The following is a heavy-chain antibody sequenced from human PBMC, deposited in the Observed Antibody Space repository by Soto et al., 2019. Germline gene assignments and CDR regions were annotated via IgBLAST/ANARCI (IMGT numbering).Heavy chain of an antibody. V-gene: IGHV3-30*18. Sequence: XGSLRLSCAASGFTVSSYCMHWVRQAPGKGLEWVAVISYDGSNKYYADSVKGRFTISRDNSKNTLYLQMNSLRAEDTAVYYCAKDGGNPTGVYGMDVWGQGTTVTVSS. CDR1: GFTVSSYC. D-gene: IGHD3-10*01. CDR2: ISYDGSNK. J-gene: IGHJ6*02. CDR3: AKDGGNPTGVYGMDV.